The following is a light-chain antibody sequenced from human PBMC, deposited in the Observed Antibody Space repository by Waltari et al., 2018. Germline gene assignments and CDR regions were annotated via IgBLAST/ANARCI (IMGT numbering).Light chain of an antibody. V-gene: IGKV3-20*01. CDR3: QPYDSSLIT. CDR1: QSVRSNY. Sequence: EIVLTQSPGTLSLSPGERATLSCRASQSVRSNYLAWYQQKPGQAPRLLIYGASSRATGIPDRFSGSGSGTDFTLTISRLEPEDFAVYYCQPYDSSLITFGQGTRLEIK. J-gene: IGKJ5*01. CDR2: GAS.